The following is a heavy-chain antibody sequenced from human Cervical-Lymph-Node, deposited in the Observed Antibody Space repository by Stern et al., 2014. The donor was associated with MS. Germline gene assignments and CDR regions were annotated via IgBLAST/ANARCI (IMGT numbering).Heavy chain of an antibody. V-gene: IGHV4-4*02. J-gene: IGHJ6*02. Sequence: QVQLQESGPGLVKPSGTLSLTCAVSGGSVRSRNWWHWVRQSPGKGLEWIGKVYHSRSTHYNPSLKSRVIISIDKSKTPLSLNLTSVTAADTAVYYCARGSSGGSGYGMDVWGQGTTIIVSS. D-gene: IGHD2-15*01. CDR2: VYHSRST. CDR3: ARGSSGGSGYGMDV. CDR1: GGSVRSRNW.